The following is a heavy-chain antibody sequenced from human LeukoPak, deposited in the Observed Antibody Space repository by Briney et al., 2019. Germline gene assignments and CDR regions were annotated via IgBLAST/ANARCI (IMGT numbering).Heavy chain of an antibody. CDR3: ARDQPSYLWFGVSPGAFDI. Sequence: GASVKVSCKASGYTFTGYYMHWVRQAPGQGLEWMGWINPNSGGTNYAQKFQGRVTMTRDTSISTAYMELSRLRSDDTAVYYCARDQPSYLWFGVSPGAFDIWGQGTMVTVSS. CDR2: INPNSGGT. CDR1: GYTFTGYY. D-gene: IGHD3-10*01. V-gene: IGHV1-2*02. J-gene: IGHJ3*02.